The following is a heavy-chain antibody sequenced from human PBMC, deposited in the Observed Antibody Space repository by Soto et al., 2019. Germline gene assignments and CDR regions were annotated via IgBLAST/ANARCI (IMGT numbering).Heavy chain of an antibody. D-gene: IGHD3-10*01. J-gene: IGHJ4*02. CDR2: INPSGGST. CDR3: ARDLFDTMVRGVTDY. CDR1: GYTFTSYY. Sequence: GASVKVSCKASGYTFTSYYMHWVRQAPGQGLEWMGIINPSGGSTSYAQKFQGRVTMTRDTSTSTVYMELSSLRSEDTAVYYCARDLFDTMVRGVTDYWGQGTLVTVSS. V-gene: IGHV1-46*03.